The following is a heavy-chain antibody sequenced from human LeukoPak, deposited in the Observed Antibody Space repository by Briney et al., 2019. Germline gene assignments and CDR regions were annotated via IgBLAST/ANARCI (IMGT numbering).Heavy chain of an antibody. J-gene: IGHJ5*02. CDR3: ARGGIASIWSGYRNWFDP. V-gene: IGHV4-34*01. CDR1: GGSFSGYY. CDR2: INHSGST. Sequence: SETLSLTCAVYGGSFSGYYWSWIRQPPGKGLEWIGEINHSGSTNYNPSLKSRVTISVDTSKNQFSLKLSSVTAADTAVYYCARGGIASIWSGYRNWFDPWGQGTLVTVSS. D-gene: IGHD3-3*01.